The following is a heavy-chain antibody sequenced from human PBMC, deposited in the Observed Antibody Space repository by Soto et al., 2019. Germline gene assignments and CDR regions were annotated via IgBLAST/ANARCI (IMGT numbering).Heavy chain of an antibody. CDR2: INPNSGAT. Sequence: EASVKVSCKASGYTFTDYYMHWVRQAPGQGLEWMGWINPNSGATSYAQRFQGRVTMTRDTSIRRAYMELSRLTSDDTAVYYCAREGGEIVQMVYDLPWYWGQGTLVTVSS. CDR1: GYTFTDYY. V-gene: IGHV1-2*02. J-gene: IGHJ4*02. D-gene: IGHD2-8*01. CDR3: AREGGEIVQMVYDLPWY.